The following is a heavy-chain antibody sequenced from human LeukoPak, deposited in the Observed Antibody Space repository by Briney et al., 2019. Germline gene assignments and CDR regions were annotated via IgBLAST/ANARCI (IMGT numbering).Heavy chain of an antibody. Sequence: GGSLRLSCAASGFTFRNYWMGWVRQAPGKGLEWVANTKPDGSEEYYADSVRGRFTTSRDNANNFLYLQMNSLRAEDTAVYYCARDGGSNTNFDYWGQGTLVTVSS. CDR1: GFTFRNYW. CDR3: ARDGGSNTNFDY. D-gene: IGHD2-15*01. J-gene: IGHJ4*02. V-gene: IGHV3-7*01. CDR2: TKPDGSEE.